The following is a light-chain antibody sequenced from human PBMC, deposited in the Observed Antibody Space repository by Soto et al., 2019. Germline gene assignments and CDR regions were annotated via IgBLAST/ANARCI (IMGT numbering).Light chain of an antibody. V-gene: IGKV3-20*01. Sequence: EIVLTQSPGTLSLSPGERATLSCRASQSVSNSYLAWYQQKPGQAPRLLIYGASSRPTGIPDRFSGSGSGTDFTLTISRLEPEDFAVYYCQQYGSSSTFGQGTRLENK. J-gene: IGKJ5*01. CDR3: QQYGSSST. CDR1: QSVSNSY. CDR2: GAS.